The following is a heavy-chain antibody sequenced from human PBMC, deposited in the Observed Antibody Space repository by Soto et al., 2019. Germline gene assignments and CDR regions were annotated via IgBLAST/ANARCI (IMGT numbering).Heavy chain of an antibody. D-gene: IGHD6-19*01. CDR2: ISYDGSNK. CDR1: GFTFSSYA. J-gene: IGHJ4*02. CDR3: AREGSRWYNY. Sequence: QVQLVESGGGVVQPGRSLRLSCAASGFTFSSYAMHWVRQAPGKGLEWVAVISYDGSNKYYADSVKGRFTISRDNSKNTLYLQMNSLRAEDTAVYYCAREGSRWYNYWCQGTLVTVSS. V-gene: IGHV3-30-3*01.